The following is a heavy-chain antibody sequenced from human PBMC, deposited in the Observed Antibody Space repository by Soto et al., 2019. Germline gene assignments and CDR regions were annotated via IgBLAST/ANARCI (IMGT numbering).Heavy chain of an antibody. CDR3: ANDIIDYGDYPRY. J-gene: IGHJ4*02. Sequence: GGSLRLSCAASGFTFSSYAMSWVRQAPGKGLEWVSAISGSGGSTYYADSVKGRFTISRDNSKNTLYLQMNSLRAEDTAVYYCANDIIDYGDYPRYWGQGTLVTAPQ. V-gene: IGHV3-23*01. D-gene: IGHD4-17*01. CDR1: GFTFSSYA. CDR2: ISGSGGST.